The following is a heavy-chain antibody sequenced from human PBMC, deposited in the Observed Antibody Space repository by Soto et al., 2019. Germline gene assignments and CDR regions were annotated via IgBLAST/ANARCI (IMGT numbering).Heavy chain of an antibody. V-gene: IGHV3-33*01. CDR2: IWYDGSNK. Sequence: GGSLRLSCAASGFTFSSYGMHWVRQAPGKGLEWVAVIWYDGSNKYYADSVKGRFTISRDNSKNTLYLQMNSLRAEETAVYYCARDRGRASSSYRNNWFDPWGQGTLVTVSS. J-gene: IGHJ5*02. D-gene: IGHD1-26*01. CDR3: ARDRGRASSSYRNNWFDP. CDR1: GFTFSSYG.